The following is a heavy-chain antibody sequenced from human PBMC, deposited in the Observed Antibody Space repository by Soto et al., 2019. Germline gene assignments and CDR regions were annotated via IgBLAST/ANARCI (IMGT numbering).Heavy chain of an antibody. CDR3: ARGHSLLRYFDWSRGYYFDY. CDR1: GYTFTGYY. V-gene: IGHV1-2*04. J-gene: IGHJ4*02. CDR2: INPNSGGT. Sequence: ASVKVSCKASGYTFTGYYMHWVRQAPGQGLEWMGWINPNSGGTNYAQKFQGWVTMTRDTSISTAYMELSRLRSDDTAVYYCARGHSLLRYFDWSRGYYFDYWGQGTLVTVSS. D-gene: IGHD3-9*01.